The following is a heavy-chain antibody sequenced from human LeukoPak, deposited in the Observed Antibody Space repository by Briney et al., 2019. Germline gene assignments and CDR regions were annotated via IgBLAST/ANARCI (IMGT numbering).Heavy chain of an antibody. CDR3: ERSSFGGVGYYSLDLNYYGMDV. J-gene: IGHJ6*02. Sequence: GASLKISCKVSGHSFTNYWIGWVRQMPGKGLEWMGIISPGDSDIRYSPSFQGQVTISADKSISTAYLQWSSLKASDTAIYYCERSSFGGVGYYSLDLNYYGMDVWGQGTTVTVSS. D-gene: IGHD3-22*01. V-gene: IGHV5-51*01. CDR2: ISPGDSDI. CDR1: GHSFTNYW.